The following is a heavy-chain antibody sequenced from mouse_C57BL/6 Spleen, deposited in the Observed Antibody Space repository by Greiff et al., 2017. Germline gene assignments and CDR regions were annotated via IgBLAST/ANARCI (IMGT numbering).Heavy chain of an antibody. J-gene: IGHJ4*01. CDR1: GYTFTSYT. Sequence: LQESGAELARPGASVKMSCKASGYTFTSYTMHWVKQRPGQGLEWIGYINPSSGYTKYNQKFKDKATLTADKSSSTAYMQLSSLTSEDSAVYYCARYEGAMDYWGQGTSVTVSS. V-gene: IGHV1-4*01. CDR3: ARYEGAMDY. CDR2: INPSSGYT. D-gene: IGHD2-12*01.